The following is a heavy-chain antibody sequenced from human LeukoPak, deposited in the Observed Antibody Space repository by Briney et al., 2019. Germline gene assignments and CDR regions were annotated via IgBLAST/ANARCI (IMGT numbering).Heavy chain of an antibody. CDR3: ARKLQYSYGYRFDYGMDV. Sequence: LSLTCTVSGGSISSSSYYWGWIRQPPGKGLEWVSYISSSGSTIYYADSVKGRFTISRDNAKNSLYLQMNSLRAEDTAVYYCARKLQYSYGYRFDYGMDVWGQGTTVTVSS. J-gene: IGHJ6*02. CDR1: GGSISSSSYY. D-gene: IGHD5-18*01. V-gene: IGHV3-11*01. CDR2: ISSSGSTI.